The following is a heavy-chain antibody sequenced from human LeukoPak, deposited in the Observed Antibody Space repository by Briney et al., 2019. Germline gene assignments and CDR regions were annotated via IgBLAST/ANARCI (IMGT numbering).Heavy chain of an antibody. J-gene: IGHJ4*02. CDR3: AREWGVVPAAVDY. D-gene: IGHD2-2*01. Sequence: ASVKISCKASGYTFTSFYIHWVRQAPGQGLEWMAIINPSGGTTRYAQKFQGRVTMTRDTSTSTVYMELSSLRSEDTALYYCAREWGVVPAAVDYWGQGTLVTVSS. V-gene: IGHV1-46*01. CDR2: INPSGGTT. CDR1: GYTFTSFY.